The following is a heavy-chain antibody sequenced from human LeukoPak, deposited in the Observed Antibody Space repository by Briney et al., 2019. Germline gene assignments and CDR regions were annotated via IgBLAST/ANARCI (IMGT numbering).Heavy chain of an antibody. CDR1: GFTFSSYA. CDR2: ISYDGSNK. D-gene: IGHD6-19*01. CDR3: ARRYSSGWYGDAFDI. J-gene: IGHJ3*02. V-gene: IGHV3-30-3*01. Sequence: GGSLRLSCAASGFTFSSYAMHWVRQAPGKGLEWVAVISYDGSNKYYADSVKGRFTISRDNSKNTLYLQMNSLRAEDTAVYYCARRYSSGWYGDAFDIWGQGTMVTVSS.